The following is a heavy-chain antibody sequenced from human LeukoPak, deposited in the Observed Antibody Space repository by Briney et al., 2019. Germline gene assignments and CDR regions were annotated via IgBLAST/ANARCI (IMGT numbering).Heavy chain of an antibody. CDR1: GYIFSDDL. CDR2: IYPGDSDT. CDR3: ARGQLDMATRGRALDI. V-gene: IGHV5-51*01. Sequence: GESLKISCKGAGYIFSDDLIGWVRQMRGKGLEWMGIIYPGDSDTRDSSSLQGQVTISADKSISPAYLQWSSLKPSDTAMYYCARGQLDMATRGRALDIWGQGTMVIVSP. D-gene: IGHD5-24*01. J-gene: IGHJ3*02.